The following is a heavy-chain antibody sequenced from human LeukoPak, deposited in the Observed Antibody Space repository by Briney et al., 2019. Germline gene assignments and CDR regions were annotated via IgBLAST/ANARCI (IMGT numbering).Heavy chain of an antibody. Sequence: SVKVSCKASGGTFSSYAISWVRQAPGQGLEWMGRIIPILGIANYAQKFQGRVTITADKSTSTAYMELSSLRSEDTAVYYCGIVVVTASPLYYGMDVWGQGTTVTVSS. CDR2: IIPILGIA. CDR1: GGTFSSYA. D-gene: IGHD2-21*02. V-gene: IGHV1-69*04. J-gene: IGHJ6*02. CDR3: GIVVVTASPLYYGMDV.